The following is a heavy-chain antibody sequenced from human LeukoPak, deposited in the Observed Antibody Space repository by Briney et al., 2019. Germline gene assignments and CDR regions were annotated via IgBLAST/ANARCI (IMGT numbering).Heavy chain of an antibody. Sequence: SVKVSCKTSGGTFRSHIFSWVRQAPGQGLAWMGKITPIIDSAKYSQKFRDRLTITGDSSTGTAYMELSSLTPEDTALYYCTRVNLRGSQYNWFDPWGQGTLVIVSS. V-gene: IGHV1-69*08. CDR3: TRVNLRGSQYNWFDP. CDR2: ITPIIDSA. J-gene: IGHJ5*02. CDR1: GGTFRSHI. D-gene: IGHD1-26*01.